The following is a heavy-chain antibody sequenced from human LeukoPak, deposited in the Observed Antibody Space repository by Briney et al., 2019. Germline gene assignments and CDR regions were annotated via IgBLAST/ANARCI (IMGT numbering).Heavy chain of an antibody. J-gene: IGHJ5*02. CDR3: ARRPEIYSSGPPDP. V-gene: IGHV1-8*01. Sequence: ASVKVSCKASGYTFTSYDINWVRQATGQGLEWMGWMNPNSGNTGYAQKFQGRVTMTGNTSISTAYMELSSLRSEDTAVYYCARRPEIYSSGPPDPWGQGTLVTVSS. D-gene: IGHD6-19*01. CDR2: MNPNSGNT. CDR1: GYTFTSYD.